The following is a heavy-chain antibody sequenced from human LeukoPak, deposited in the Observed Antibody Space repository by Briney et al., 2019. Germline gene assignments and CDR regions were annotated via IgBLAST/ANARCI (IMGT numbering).Heavy chain of an antibody. CDR3: AKLSPSAVAGDY. CDR2: IYYDGSNR. J-gene: IGHJ4*02. CDR1: EFTFTTYG. Sequence: GGSLRLSCAASEFTFTTYGMHWVRQAPGKGLDWVAFIYYDGSNRYYANPVKGRFTISRDNSKNTLYLQMNSLGAEDTAVYYCAKLSPSAVAGDYWGQGTLVTVSS. V-gene: IGHV3-30*02. D-gene: IGHD6-19*01.